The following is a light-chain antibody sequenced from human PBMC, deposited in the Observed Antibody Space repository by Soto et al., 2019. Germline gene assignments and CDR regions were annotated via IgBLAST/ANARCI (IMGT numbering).Light chain of an antibody. CDR3: QSHESSLSGHVV. J-gene: IGLJ2*01. V-gene: IGLV1-40*01. CDR2: GNS. CDR1: SSNIGAGYD. Sequence: QSVLTQPPSVSGAPGQRVTISCTGSSSNIGAGYDVHWYQQIPGTAPKLLIYGNSNRPSGVPDRFSGSKSGTSASLAITGLQAEDEADYYCQSHESSLSGHVVFGGGTKLTVL.